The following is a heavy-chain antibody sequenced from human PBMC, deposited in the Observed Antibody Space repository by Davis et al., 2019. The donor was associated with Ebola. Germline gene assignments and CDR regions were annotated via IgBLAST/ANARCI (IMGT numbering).Heavy chain of an antibody. V-gene: IGHV4-61*01. CDR3: ARDENWFDP. J-gene: IGHJ5*02. CDR1: GGSVSSGSYY. CDR2: IYYSGST. Sequence: PGGSLRLSCTVSGGSVSSGSYYWSWIRQPPGKGLEWIGYIYYSGSTNYNPSLKSRVTISVDTSKNQFSLKLSSVTAADTAVYYCARDENWFDPWGQGTLVTVSS.